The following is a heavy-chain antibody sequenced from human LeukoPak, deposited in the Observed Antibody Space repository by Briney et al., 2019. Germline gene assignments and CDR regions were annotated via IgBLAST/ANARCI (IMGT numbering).Heavy chain of an antibody. CDR2: INSDGSST. J-gene: IGHJ4*02. CDR3: ARARGTYYFDY. CDR1: GFTFSSYW. V-gene: IGHV3-74*01. Sequence: PGGSLRLSCAASGFTFSSYWTHWVRQAPGKGLVWVSRINSDGSSTSYADSVKGRFTISRDNAKNTLYLQMNSLRAEDTAVYYCARARGTYYFDYWGQGTLVTVSS. D-gene: IGHD1-7*01.